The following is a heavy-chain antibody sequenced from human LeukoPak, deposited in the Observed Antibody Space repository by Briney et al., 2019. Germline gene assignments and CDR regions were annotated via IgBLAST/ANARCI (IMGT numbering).Heavy chain of an antibody. V-gene: IGHV4-59*01. J-gene: IGHJ4*02. CDR1: GGSISSYY. CDR3: ARFPIYGDSHFDY. Sequence: SETLSLTCTVSGGSISSYYWSWIRQPPGKGLEWIWYIYYSGSTNYNPSLKSRVTISVDTSKNQFSLKLSSVTAADTAVYYCARFPIYGDSHFDYWGQGTLVTVSS. D-gene: IGHD4-17*01. CDR2: IYYSGST.